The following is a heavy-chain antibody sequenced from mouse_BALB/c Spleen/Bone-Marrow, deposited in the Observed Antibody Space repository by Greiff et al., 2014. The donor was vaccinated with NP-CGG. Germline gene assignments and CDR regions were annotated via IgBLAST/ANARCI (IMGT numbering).Heavy chain of an antibody. D-gene: IGHD1-2*01. CDR1: GYSITSGYY. J-gene: IGHJ3*01. V-gene: IGHV3-6*02. Sequence: VQLQQSGPGLVRPSQSLSLTCSVTGYSITSGYYWNWIRQFPGNKLEWMGYISYDGSNNYNPSLKNRISITRDTSKNQLFLKLNSVTTEDTATYYCARKRVTTAPFAYWGQGTLVTVSA. CDR3: ARKRVTTAPFAY. CDR2: ISYDGSN.